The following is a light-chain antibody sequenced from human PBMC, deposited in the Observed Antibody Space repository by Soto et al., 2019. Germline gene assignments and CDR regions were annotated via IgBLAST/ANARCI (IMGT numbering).Light chain of an antibody. J-gene: IGKJ4*01. CDR3: QQYYNFPLT. V-gene: IGKV3-15*01. CDR1: RSVNTH. Sequence: DIVMTQSPATLSVSPGGSATLSCRASRSVNTHLAWYQQKPGQAPRLLISGASTRATGVPARFSGSGSGTEFTLTISSLQSEDFGNYYCQQYYNFPLTFGGGTKVEIK. CDR2: GAS.